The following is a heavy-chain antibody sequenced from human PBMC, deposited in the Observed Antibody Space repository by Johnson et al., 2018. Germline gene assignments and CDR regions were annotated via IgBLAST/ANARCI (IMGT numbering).Heavy chain of an antibody. CDR2: MNPNSGNT. CDR3: ARGGGKTGIQLLLDGPYYYYYMDV. Sequence: QVQLVQSGAEVKKXGASVKVSCKASGYTFTSYDINWVRQATGQGLEWMGWMNPNSGNTGYAQKFQGRVTMTRNTSIRTAYMGMSSLRSEDTAVYYCARGGGKTGIQLLLDGPYYYYYMDVWGKGTTVTVSS. V-gene: IGHV1-8*01. D-gene: IGHD5-18*01. CDR1: GYTFTSYD. J-gene: IGHJ6*03.